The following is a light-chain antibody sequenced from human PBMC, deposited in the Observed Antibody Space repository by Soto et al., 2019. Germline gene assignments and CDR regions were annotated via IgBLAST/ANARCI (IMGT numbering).Light chain of an antibody. CDR2: GTS. J-gene: IGLJ3*02. Sequence: QAVVTQPPSLSGAPGQRVTICCTGSSSNIGAGYDVHWYQQLPGTAPKLLIYGTSNRPSGVPDRFSGPKSGTSASLAITGLQAEDEADYYCQSYDSSLSGWVFGGGTKLTVL. CDR3: QSYDSSLSGWV. V-gene: IGLV1-40*01. CDR1: SSNIGAGYD.